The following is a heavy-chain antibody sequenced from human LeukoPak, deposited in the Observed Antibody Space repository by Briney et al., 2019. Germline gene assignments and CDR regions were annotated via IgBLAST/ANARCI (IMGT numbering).Heavy chain of an antibody. Sequence: PGGSLRLSCAASGFTFSNYWMSWVRQAPGRGLEWVANIKHDGSEKYYVDSVKGRFTISRDNAKNSLYLQMHSLRAEDTAVYYCAKDRFNWFDPWGQGTLVTVSS. V-gene: IGHV3-7*03. J-gene: IGHJ5*02. CDR1: GFTFSNYW. CDR2: IKHDGSEK. CDR3: AKDRFNWFDP. D-gene: IGHD1-14*01.